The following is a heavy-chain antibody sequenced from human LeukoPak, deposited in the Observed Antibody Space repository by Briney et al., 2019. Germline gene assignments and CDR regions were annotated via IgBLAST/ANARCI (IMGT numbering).Heavy chain of an antibody. Sequence: GGSLRLSCAASGFTFSSYAMSCVRQAPEKGLEWVSTISGSGGGTYYADSVKGRFTISRDDSKNTLYLQMNSLRAEDTAVYYCVKDLGRYRNNCFDYWGQGTLVTVSS. CDR3: VKDLGRYRNNCFDY. CDR2: ISGSGGGT. CDR1: GFTFSSYA. J-gene: IGHJ4*02. V-gene: IGHV3-23*01. D-gene: IGHD1-26*01.